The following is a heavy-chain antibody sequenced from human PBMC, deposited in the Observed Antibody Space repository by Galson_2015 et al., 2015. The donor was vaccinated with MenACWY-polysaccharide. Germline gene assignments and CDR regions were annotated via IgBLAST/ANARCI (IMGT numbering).Heavy chain of an antibody. V-gene: IGHV2-5*08. CDR2: IDWDDDK. Sequence: PALVKPTQTLTLTCTFSGFSLSISRMSVSWIRQPPGKALEWLALIDWDDDKRYSPSLKSRLTITKDTSKNQVVLTMTNMDPVDTATYYCAHSPWVRGVTFSYFDYWGQGTLVTVSS. CDR3: AHSPWVRGVTFSYFDY. CDR1: GFSLSISRMS. J-gene: IGHJ4*02. D-gene: IGHD3-10*01.